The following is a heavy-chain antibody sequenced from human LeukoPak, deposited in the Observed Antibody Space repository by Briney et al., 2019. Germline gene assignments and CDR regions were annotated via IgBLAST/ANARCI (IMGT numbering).Heavy chain of an antibody. CDR3: ARRGPPVLLWFRLFDY. CDR2: INHSGST. D-gene: IGHD3-10*01. CDR1: GGSFSGYY. V-gene: IGHV4-34*01. Sequence: PSETLSLTCAVYGGSFSGYYWSWIRQPPGKGLEWIGEINHSGSTNYNPSLKSRVTISVDTSKNQFSPKLSSVTAADTAVYYCARRGPPVLLWFRLFDYWGQGTLVTVSS. J-gene: IGHJ4*02.